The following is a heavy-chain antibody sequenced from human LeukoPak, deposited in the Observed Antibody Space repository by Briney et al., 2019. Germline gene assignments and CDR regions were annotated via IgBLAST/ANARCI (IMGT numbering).Heavy chain of an antibody. CDR3: ARASGIVIGSPRVDP. CDR1: GYSFSNYW. J-gene: IGHJ5*02. Sequence: GESLQISCQGSGYSFSNYWIGWGRQVPGKGLEWMGIIYPGDSDTRYSPSFQGQVTISADKSITTAYLHWSSLRASDTAMYYCARASGIVIGSPRVDPWGQGTLVTVSS. D-gene: IGHD1-26*01. CDR2: IYPGDSDT. V-gene: IGHV5-51*01.